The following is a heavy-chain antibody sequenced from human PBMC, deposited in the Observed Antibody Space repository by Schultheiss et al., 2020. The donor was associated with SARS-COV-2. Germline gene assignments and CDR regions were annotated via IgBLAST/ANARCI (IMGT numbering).Heavy chain of an antibody. CDR2: IWYDGSNK. Sequence: GSLRLSCAASGFTFSNYGMHWVRQAPGKGLEWVAVIWYDGSNKYYADSVKGRFTISRDNSKNTVYLQLNSLRDEDTAVYYCARAPWIQLWPLGYWGQGTLVTVSS. CDR1: GFTFSNYG. V-gene: IGHV3-33*01. J-gene: IGHJ4*02. D-gene: IGHD5-18*01. CDR3: ARAPWIQLWPLGY.